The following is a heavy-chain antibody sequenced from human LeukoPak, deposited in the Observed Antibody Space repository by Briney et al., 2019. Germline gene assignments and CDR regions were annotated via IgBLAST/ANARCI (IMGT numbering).Heavy chain of an antibody. D-gene: IGHD2-15*01. V-gene: IGHV1-2*02. CDR2: INPNSGGT. CDR1: GYTFTGYY. Sequence: ASVKVSCKASGYTFTGYYMHWLRQAPGQGLEWMGWINPNSGGTNYAQKFQGRVTMTRDTSISTAYMELSRLRSEDTAVYYCARGKGLLAAPVRYFDYWGQGTLVTVSS. J-gene: IGHJ4*02. CDR3: ARGKGLLAAPVRYFDY.